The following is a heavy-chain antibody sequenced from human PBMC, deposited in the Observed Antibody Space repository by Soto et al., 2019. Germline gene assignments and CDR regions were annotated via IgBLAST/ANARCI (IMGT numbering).Heavy chain of an antibody. V-gene: IGHV3-30-3*01. J-gene: IGHJ6*02. CDR1: GFTFSSYA. CDR2: ISYDGSNK. Sequence: SLRLSCAASGFTFSSYAMHWVRQAPGKGLEWVAVISYDGSNKYYADSVKGRFTISRDNSKNTLYLQMNSLRAEDTAVYYCARDFLGLVDFWSGTLEFGGMDVWGQGTTVTVSS. CDR3: ARDFLGLVDFWSGTLEFGGMDV. D-gene: IGHD3-3*01.